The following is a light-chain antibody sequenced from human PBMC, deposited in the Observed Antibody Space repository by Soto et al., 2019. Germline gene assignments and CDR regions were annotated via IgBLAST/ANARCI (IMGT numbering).Light chain of an antibody. J-gene: IGLJ1*01. CDR1: SSDFGGYSY. Sequence: QSVLTQPASVSGSPGQWITISCTGTSSDFGGYSYVSWYQQHPGKAPKLMIYEVSNRPSGVSNRFSGSKSGNTASLTISGLQAEDEADYYCSSYTSSSTSYVFGTGTKVTV. V-gene: IGLV2-14*01. CDR3: SSYTSSSTSYV. CDR2: EVS.